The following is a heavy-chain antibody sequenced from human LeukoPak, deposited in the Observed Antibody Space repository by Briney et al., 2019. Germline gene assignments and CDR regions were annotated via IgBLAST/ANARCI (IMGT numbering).Heavy chain of an antibody. CDR3: ARAYQRLGELSLPNY. D-gene: IGHD3-16*02. CDR1: GYTFTNYA. CDR2: IHPSTGNP. J-gene: IGHJ4*02. V-gene: IGHV7-4-1*01. Sequence: ASVKVSCKASGYTFTNYAMNWVRQAPGQGLEWMGWIHPSTGNPTYAQGFTGRFVFSLDTSVSTTYLQIGSLKAEDTAVYYCARAYQRLGELSLPNYWGQGTLATVSS.